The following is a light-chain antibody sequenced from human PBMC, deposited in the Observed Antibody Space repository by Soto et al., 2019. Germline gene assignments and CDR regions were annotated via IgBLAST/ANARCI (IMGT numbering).Light chain of an antibody. J-gene: IGKJ1*01. V-gene: IGKV1-27*01. CDR2: STT. CDR1: EGISYS. Sequence: DIQMTQSPSSLSASVGDRVTITCRASEGISYSLAWYQQKPEKVPKLLIYSTTTLHSGVPSRFSGSGSGTDFTLTISSLQPEDVATYYCQKYDSPPWTFGQGTKVEIK. CDR3: QKYDSPPWT.